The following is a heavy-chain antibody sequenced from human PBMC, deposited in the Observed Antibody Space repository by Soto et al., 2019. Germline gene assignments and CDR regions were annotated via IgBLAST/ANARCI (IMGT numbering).Heavy chain of an antibody. CDR3: ARDLYSSSWGEFDY. Sequence: GGSLRLSCAASGFTVSSNYMSWVRQAPGKGLEWVSVIYSGGSTYYADSVKGRFTISRDNSKNTLYLQMNSLRAEDTAVYYCARDLYSSSWGEFDYWGQGTLVTVSS. CDR1: GFTVSSNY. CDR2: IYSGGST. J-gene: IGHJ4*02. V-gene: IGHV3-66*01. D-gene: IGHD6-13*01.